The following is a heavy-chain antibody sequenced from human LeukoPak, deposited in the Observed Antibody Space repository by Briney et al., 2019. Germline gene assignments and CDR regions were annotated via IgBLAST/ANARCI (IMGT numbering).Heavy chain of an antibody. CDR1: GFTFSSYG. V-gene: IGHV3-30*02. CDR3: ARAGSRYFDWLLTSDAFDI. Sequence: GGSLRLSCAASGFTFSSYGMHWVRQAPGKGLEWVAFIRYDGSNKYYADSVKGRFTISRDNSKNTLYLQMNSLRAEDTAVYYCARAGSRYFDWLLTSDAFDIWGQGTMVTVSS. CDR2: IRYDGSNK. D-gene: IGHD3-9*01. J-gene: IGHJ3*02.